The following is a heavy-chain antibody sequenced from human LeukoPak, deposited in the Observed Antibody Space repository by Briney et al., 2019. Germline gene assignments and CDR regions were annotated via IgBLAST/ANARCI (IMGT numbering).Heavy chain of an antibody. CDR3: ARGGTLEYFQH. Sequence: GGSLRLSCAASGFXFSSYEMNWVRQAPGKGLKWVSYISSSGSTIYYADSVKGRFTISRDNAKNSLYLQMNSLRAEDTAVYYCARGGTLEYFQHWGQGTLVTVSS. V-gene: IGHV3-48*03. CDR1: GFXFSSYE. J-gene: IGHJ1*01. CDR2: ISSSGSTI.